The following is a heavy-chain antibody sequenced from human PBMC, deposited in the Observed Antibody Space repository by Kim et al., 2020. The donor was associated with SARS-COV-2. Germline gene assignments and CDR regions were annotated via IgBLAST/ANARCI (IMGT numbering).Heavy chain of an antibody. CDR2: IWYDGSNK. D-gene: IGHD6-19*01. CDR3: ARDIAVGSFDY. V-gene: IGHV3-33*01. Sequence: GGSLRLSCAASGFTFSSYGMHWVRQAPGKGLEWVAVIWYDGSNKYYADSVKGRFTISRDNSKNTLYLQMNSLRAEDTAVYYCARDIAVGSFDYWGQGTLVTVSS. J-gene: IGHJ4*02. CDR1: GFTFSSYG.